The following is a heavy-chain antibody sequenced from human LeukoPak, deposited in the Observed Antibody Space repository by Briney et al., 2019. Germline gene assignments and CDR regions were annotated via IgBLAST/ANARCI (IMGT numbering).Heavy chain of an antibody. CDR3: VRVEYSSSSLDY. Sequence: PGGSLRLSCAVSGFTFNSHDMNWVRQAPGKGLEWISYIGISDTATLYADSVKGRFTISRDNAKNSLYLQMNSLRAEDSVVYYCVRVEYSSSSLDYWGQGTLVTVSS. D-gene: IGHD6-6*01. CDR2: IGISDTAT. J-gene: IGHJ4*02. CDR1: GFTFNSHD. V-gene: IGHV3-48*03.